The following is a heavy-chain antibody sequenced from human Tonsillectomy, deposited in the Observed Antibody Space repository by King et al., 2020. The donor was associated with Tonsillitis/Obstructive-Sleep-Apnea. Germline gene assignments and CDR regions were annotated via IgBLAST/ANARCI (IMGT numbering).Heavy chain of an antibody. CDR2: ISGSGGST. J-gene: IGHJ4*02. V-gene: IGHV3-23*04. CDR3: AKDIGLLSLLGTFDY. CDR1: GFTFSSYA. Sequence: VQLVESGGGLVQPGGSLRLSCAASGFTFSSYAMSWVRQAPGKGLEWVSVISGSGGSTYYAYSVKGRFTISRDNSKNTLYLQMNSLRAEDTAVYYCAKDIGLLSLLGTFDYWGQGTLVTVSS. D-gene: IGHD2-2*01.